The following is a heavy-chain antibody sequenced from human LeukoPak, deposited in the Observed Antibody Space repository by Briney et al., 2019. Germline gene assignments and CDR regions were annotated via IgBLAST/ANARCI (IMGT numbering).Heavy chain of an antibody. CDR2: ISSSSSYI. J-gene: IGHJ2*01. V-gene: IGHV3-21*01. Sequence: GGSLRLSCAASGFTFSSYSMNWVRQAPGKGLEWVSSISSSSSYIYYADSVKGRFTISRDNAKNSLYLQMNSLRAGDTAVYYCARDLKAAAGSAAYWYFDLWGRGTLVTVSS. CDR1: GFTFSSYS. D-gene: IGHD6-13*01. CDR3: ARDLKAAAGSAAYWYFDL.